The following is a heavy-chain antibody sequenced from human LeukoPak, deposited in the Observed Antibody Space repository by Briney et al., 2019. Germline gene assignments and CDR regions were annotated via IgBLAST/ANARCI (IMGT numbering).Heavy chain of an antibody. J-gene: IGHJ6*03. CDR1: GDSVSSNSAA. CDR2: AYYRSEWYN. D-gene: IGHD1-14*01. Sequence: SQTLSLTFAISGDSVSSNSAAWNWIRQSPSRGLEWLGRAYYRSEWYNDYAVSVKSRITINPDTSKNQFSLKLSSVTAADTAVYYCARVQPPRGPVGYYYYMDVWGKGTTVTVSS. CDR3: ARVQPPRGPVGYYYYMDV. V-gene: IGHV6-1*01.